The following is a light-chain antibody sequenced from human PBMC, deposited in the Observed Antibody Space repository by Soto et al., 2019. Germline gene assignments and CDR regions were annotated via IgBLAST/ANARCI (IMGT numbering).Light chain of an antibody. V-gene: IGKV1-8*01. CDR1: QDMGTY. CDR3: QQFYNYPRT. CDR2: EAS. J-gene: IGKJ1*01. Sequence: AIRMTPSPSSSSAPKGDRVSITRRATQDMGTYLAWHQQMPGKAPKLLIYEASTLQAGVPSRFSGSGSGTDFTLTISYLQSEDFGAYYCQQFYNYPRTFCQGTKVDI.